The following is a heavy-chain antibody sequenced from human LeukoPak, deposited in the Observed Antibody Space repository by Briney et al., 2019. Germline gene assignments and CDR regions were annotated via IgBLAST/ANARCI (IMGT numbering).Heavy chain of an antibody. J-gene: IGHJ4*02. Sequence: GESLKISCKGSGYSFTSYWIGWVRQMPGKGLEWMGIIYPGDSDTNYSPSFQGHVTISADKSISTAYLQWTSLKASDTAMYYCASPGGSYYHDSSGYYLGYWGQGTLVTVSS. V-gene: IGHV5-51*01. CDR2: IYPGDSDT. D-gene: IGHD3-22*01. CDR3: ASPGGSYYHDSSGYYLGY. CDR1: GYSFTSYW.